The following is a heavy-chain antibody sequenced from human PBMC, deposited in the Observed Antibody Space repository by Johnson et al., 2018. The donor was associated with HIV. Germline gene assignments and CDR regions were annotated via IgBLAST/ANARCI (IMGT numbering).Heavy chain of an antibody. CDR3: AKVVGSSDLGGDAFDI. CDR2: IRASGGAT. Sequence: VQLVESGGGVVQPGRSLRLSCAASGFTFNNYAMSWVRQAPGKGLEWVSNIRASGGATYYADSVKGRFTTSRDNTKNSLYLQMNSRRAEDAALYSCAKVVGSSDLGGDAFDIGGQGTMFTVSS. D-gene: IGHD6-6*01. V-gene: IGHV3-23*04. CDR1: GFTFNNYA. J-gene: IGHJ3*02.